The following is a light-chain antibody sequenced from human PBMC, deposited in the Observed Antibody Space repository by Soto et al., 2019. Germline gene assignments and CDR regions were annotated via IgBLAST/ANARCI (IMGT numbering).Light chain of an antibody. CDR1: QSVSSSY. V-gene: IGKV3-20*01. J-gene: IGKJ2*01. CDR2: GAS. Sequence: EIVLTQSPGTLSLSPGQRATLSCRASQSVSSSYLAWYQQKPGQAPRLLIYGASSRSTGIRDRFSGSGSGTDFTLTISRLEPEDFAVYYCQQYGSSPVTFGQGTKLEIK. CDR3: QQYGSSPVT.